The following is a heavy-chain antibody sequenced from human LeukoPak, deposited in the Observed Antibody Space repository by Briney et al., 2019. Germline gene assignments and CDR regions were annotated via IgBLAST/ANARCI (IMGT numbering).Heavy chain of an antibody. Sequence: GGSLRLSCAASGFTFSGSAMTWVRQAPGKGLEWVSVISGSGDSTFYADSVKGRFTISRDSSKNTVYLQMNSLRAGDTAIYYCAKGMSGSCYSGLHCWGQGTLVTISS. CDR3: AKGMSGSCYSGLHC. V-gene: IGHV3-23*01. D-gene: IGHD2-15*01. CDR1: GFTFSGSA. J-gene: IGHJ4*02. CDR2: ISGSGDST.